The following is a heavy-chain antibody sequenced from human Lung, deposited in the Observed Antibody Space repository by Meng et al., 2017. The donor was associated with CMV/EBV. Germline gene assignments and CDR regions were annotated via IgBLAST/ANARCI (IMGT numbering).Heavy chain of an antibody. Sequence: GESXKISCAASGFTFGTYGMSWVRQAPGKGLEWVAVIYLGDRSTWYGDFVKGRFSIYTDDSKSTVYLQMNSLRAEDTALYYCAKNPVDYADPWGQGTLVTVSS. D-gene: IGHD4-17*01. CDR1: GFTFGTYG. CDR2: IYLGDRST. V-gene: IGHV3-23*03. J-gene: IGHJ5*02. CDR3: AKNPVDYADP.